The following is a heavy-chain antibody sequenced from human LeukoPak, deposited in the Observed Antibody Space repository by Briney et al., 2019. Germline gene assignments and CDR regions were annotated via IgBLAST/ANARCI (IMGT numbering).Heavy chain of an antibody. Sequence: GGSLRLSCAASGFTFSNYWMHWVRQAPGKGLVWVSRIKGDGSHTTYADSVKGRFTISRDNAKNTLYLQIKSLRAEDTAVYYCVRDWDHFDFDSWGLGTLVTVSS. CDR2: IKGDGSHT. V-gene: IGHV3-74*01. CDR1: GFTFSNYW. J-gene: IGHJ5*01. CDR3: VRDWDHFDFDS. D-gene: IGHD3-9*01.